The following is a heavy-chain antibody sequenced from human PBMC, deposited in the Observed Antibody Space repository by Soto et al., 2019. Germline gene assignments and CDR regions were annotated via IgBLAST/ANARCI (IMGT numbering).Heavy chain of an antibody. CDR2: IKSKTDGGTT. CDR1: GFTFSNAW. V-gene: IGHV3-15*07. J-gene: IGHJ4*02. Sequence: GGSLRLSCAASGFTFSNAWMNWVRQAPGKGLEWVGRIKSKTDGGTTDYAAPVKGRFTISRDDSKNTLYLQMNSLKTEDTAVYCCTTDPVTMIVVVPSSGWGQGTRVTVS. D-gene: IGHD3-22*01. CDR3: TTDPVTMIVVVPSSG.